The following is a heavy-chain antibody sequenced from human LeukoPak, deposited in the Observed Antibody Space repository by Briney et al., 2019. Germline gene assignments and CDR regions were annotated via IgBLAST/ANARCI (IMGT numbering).Heavy chain of an antibody. Sequence: GGSLRLSCAASGYTFSDYSMNWVRQAPGKGLEGISYIGIDSGNTNYADSVKGRFTISGDKAKNSLYLQMNSLRVEDTAVYYCARDYKYAFDNWGQGTLVTVSS. CDR3: ARDYKYAFDN. D-gene: IGHD5-24*01. CDR1: GYTFSDYS. J-gene: IGHJ4*02. CDR2: IGIDSGNT. V-gene: IGHV3-48*01.